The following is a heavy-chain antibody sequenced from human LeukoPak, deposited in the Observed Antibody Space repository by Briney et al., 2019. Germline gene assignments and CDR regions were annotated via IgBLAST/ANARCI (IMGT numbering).Heavy chain of an antibody. J-gene: IGHJ5*02. V-gene: IGHV3-23*01. CDR3: AKDGRYFDWLFANWFDP. CDR1: GFTFSSYW. Sequence: PGGSLRLSCAASGFTFSSYWMSWVRQAPGKGLGWVSAISGSGGSTYYADSVKGRFTISRDNSKNTLYLQMNSLRAEDTAVYYCAKDGRYFDWLFANWFDPWGQGTLVTVSS. CDR2: ISGSGGST. D-gene: IGHD3-9*01.